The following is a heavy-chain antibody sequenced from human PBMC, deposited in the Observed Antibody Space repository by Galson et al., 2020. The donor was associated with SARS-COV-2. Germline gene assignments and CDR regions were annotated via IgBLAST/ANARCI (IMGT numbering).Heavy chain of an antibody. D-gene: IGHD1-26*01. V-gene: IGHV3-30*18. CDR3: AKVDWGELRHYFDY. Sequence: GGSLRLSCAASGFTFSSYGMHWVRQAPGKGMEWVAVISYDGSNKYYADSVKGRFTISRDNSKNTLYLQMNSLRAEDTAVYYCAKVDWGELRHYFDYWGQGTLVTVSS. CDR1: GFTFSSYG. CDR2: ISYDGSNK. J-gene: IGHJ4*02.